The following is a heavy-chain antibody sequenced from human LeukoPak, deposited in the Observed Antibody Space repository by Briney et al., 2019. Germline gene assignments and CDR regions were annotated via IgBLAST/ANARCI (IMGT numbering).Heavy chain of an antibody. CDR3: ARVAYDILTGWIGGFDY. D-gene: IGHD3-9*01. CDR2: IWYDGSNK. V-gene: IGHV3-33*01. Sequence: PGGSLRLSCAASGFTFSSYGMHWVRQAPGKGLEWVAVIWYDGSNKYYADSVKGRFTISRDNSKNTLYLQMNSLRAEDTAVYYCARVAYDILTGWIGGFDYWGQGTLVTVSS. J-gene: IGHJ4*02. CDR1: GFTFSSYG.